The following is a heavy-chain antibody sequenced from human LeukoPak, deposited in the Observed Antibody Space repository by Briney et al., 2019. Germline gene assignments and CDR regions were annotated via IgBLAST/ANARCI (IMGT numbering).Heavy chain of an antibody. V-gene: IGHV4-39*01. Sequence: SETLSLTCTVSGGSISTANYYWGWIRHPPGKGLEWIGNIFYSGTTYYSPSLKSRVTISLDTSRNQFSLKLSAVTAADTAVYYCASVRRGFGESSKYYSYYYMHVWGNGTTVTIAS. J-gene: IGHJ6*03. CDR3: ASVRRGFGESSKYYSYYYMHV. D-gene: IGHD3-10*01. CDR2: IFYSGTT. CDR1: GGSISTANYY.